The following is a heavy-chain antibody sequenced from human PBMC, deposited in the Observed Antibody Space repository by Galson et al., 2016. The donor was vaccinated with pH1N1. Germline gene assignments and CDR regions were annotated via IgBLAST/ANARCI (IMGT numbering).Heavy chain of an antibody. J-gene: IGHJ3*01. CDR1: GDSVSRNTAA. CDR2: TYFRTKWYK. V-gene: IGHV6-1*01. CDR3: ARGTAAGTAFDF. D-gene: IGHD6-13*01. Sequence: CAISGDSVSRNTAAGHWIRQSQSRGLEWLGRTYFRTKWYKDYAVSLRSRISIIPDTSENQLSLRLNSVTPEDTAVYYCARGTAAGTAFDFWGQGTLVTVSS.